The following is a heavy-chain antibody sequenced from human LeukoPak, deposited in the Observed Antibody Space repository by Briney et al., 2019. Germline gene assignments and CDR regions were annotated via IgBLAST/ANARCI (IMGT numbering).Heavy chain of an antibody. D-gene: IGHD3-10*01. J-gene: IGHJ6*04. V-gene: IGHV3-11*06. CDR3: ARDSERLLWFGESLTAYYYYYGMDV. Sequence: PGGSLRLSCAASGFTFSDYYMSWIRQAPRKGLEWVSYISSSSSYTNYADSVKGRFTISRDNAKNSLYLQMNSLRAEDTAVYYCARDSERLLWFGESLTAYYYYYGMDVWGKGTTVTVSS. CDR1: GFTFSDYY. CDR2: ISSSSSYT.